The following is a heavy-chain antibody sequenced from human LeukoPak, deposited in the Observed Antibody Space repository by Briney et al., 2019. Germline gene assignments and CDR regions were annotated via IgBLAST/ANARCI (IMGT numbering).Heavy chain of an antibody. Sequence: GGSLRLSCAASGFTVSSNYMSWARQAPGKGLEWVSVIYSGGSTYYADSVKGRFTISRDNSKNTLYLQMNSLRAEDTAVYYCARDWGYYYMDVWGKGTTVTVSS. V-gene: IGHV3-66*02. CDR1: GFTVSSNY. J-gene: IGHJ6*03. CDR3: ARDWGYYYMDV. CDR2: IYSGGST. D-gene: IGHD3-16*01.